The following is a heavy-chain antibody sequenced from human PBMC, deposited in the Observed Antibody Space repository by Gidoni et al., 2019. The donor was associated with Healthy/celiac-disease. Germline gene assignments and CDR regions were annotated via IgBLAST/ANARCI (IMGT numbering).Heavy chain of an antibody. CDR1: GFSFSSYA. CDR3: AKLRYSNSGAFDI. J-gene: IGHJ3*02. CDR2: ISGSGGST. Sequence: VQLLVSGGCLVQPAGSLRLACASAGFSFSSYAMSWVRQSPGKGLEWVSAISGSGGSTYYADSVKGRFTISRDNSKNTLYLQMNSLRAEDTAVYYCAKLRYSNSGAFDIWGQGTMVTVSS. V-gene: IGHV3-23*01. D-gene: IGHD4-4*01.